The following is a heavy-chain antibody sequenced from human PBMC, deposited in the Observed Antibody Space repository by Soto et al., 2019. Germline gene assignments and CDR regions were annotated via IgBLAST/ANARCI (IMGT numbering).Heavy chain of an antibody. CDR2: IYTSGST. CDR3: ARDLRLGYCRRTSGPHTRAGLYP. J-gene: IGHJ5*02. V-gene: IGHV4-4*07. D-gene: IGHD2-2*01. CDR1: GCTISIYY. Sequence: SEPLTLTFTFSGCTISIYYWSWIRQPAGQGLEWIGRIYTSGSTNYNPSLKSRVTMSVDTSKNQFSLKLSSVTAADTAVYYCARDLRLGYCRRTSGPHTRAGLYPWGKGNLVT.